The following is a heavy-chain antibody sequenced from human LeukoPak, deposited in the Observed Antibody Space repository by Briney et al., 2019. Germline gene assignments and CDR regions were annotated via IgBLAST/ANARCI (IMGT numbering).Heavy chain of an antibody. V-gene: IGHV4-59*01. CDR2: IYYSGNT. CDR1: GGSISSYY. J-gene: IGHJ5*02. CDR3: ASSGDPYTYYYDSSGYLP. D-gene: IGHD3-22*01. Sequence: SETLSLTCTVSGGSISSYYWSWIRQPPGKGLEWIGYIYYSGNTNYNPSLKSRVTISVDPSKNQFSLKLSSVTAADTAVYYCASSGDPYTYYYDSSGYLPWGQGTLVTVSS.